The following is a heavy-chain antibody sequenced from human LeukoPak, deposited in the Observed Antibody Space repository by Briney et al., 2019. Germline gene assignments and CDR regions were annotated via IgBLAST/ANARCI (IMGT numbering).Heavy chain of an antibody. D-gene: IGHD3/OR15-3a*01. J-gene: IGHJ5*01. CDR1: GFTLSKYG. CDR3: AKQSDWTMDS. V-gene: IGHV3-30*18. Sequence: GRSLRLSCAASGFTLSKYGIHWVRQAPGKGLEWVAFMSTDGNHEYYADSVKGRFTISRDNSKNTLDLQMNSLKTEDTAVYYCAKQSDWTMDSWGQGTLVTVSS. CDR2: MSTDGNHE.